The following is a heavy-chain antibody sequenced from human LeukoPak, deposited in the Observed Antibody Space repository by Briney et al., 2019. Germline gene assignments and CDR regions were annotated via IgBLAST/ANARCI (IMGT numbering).Heavy chain of an antibody. V-gene: IGHV1-24*01. CDR1: GYTLTELS. D-gene: IGHD6-19*01. CDR2: FDPEDGET. Sequence: VASVKVSCKVSGYTLTELSMRWVRQAPGKGLEWMGGFDPEDGETIYAQKFQGRVTMTEDTSTDTAYMELSSLRSEDTAVYYCATWRLTNGWYVDYWGQGTLVTVSS. CDR3: ATWRLTNGWYVDY. J-gene: IGHJ4*02.